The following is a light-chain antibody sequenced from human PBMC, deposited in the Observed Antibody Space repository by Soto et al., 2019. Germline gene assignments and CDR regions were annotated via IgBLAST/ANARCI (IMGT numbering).Light chain of an antibody. CDR1: QSFRGL. J-gene: IGKJ5*01. Sequence: EVVLTQSPVTLSLSPGERATLSCRASQSFRGLLAWYQQKPGQAPRLLIYDAYNRATGIPPSFSGSGSGTVFALTISRLDPEDSAVYYCQQRHMWPITFGKGTRLEIK. CDR3: QQRHMWPIT. V-gene: IGKV3-11*01. CDR2: DAY.